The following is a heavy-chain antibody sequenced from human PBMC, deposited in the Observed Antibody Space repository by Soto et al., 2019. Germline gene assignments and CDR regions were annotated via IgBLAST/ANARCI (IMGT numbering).Heavy chain of an antibody. CDR2: VYYRGNI. CDR3: ARHVGNSPPGS. D-gene: IGHD1-26*01. V-gene: IGHV4-59*08. CDR1: GGSITPYY. Sequence: KPSETLSLTCTVSGGSITPYYWSWIRQPPGKGLEWLGYVYYRGNINYNPSLESRVTMSVDTSKNQFSLKLNSVTAADTAVYHCARHVGNSPPGSWGQGTLVTVSS. J-gene: IGHJ4*02.